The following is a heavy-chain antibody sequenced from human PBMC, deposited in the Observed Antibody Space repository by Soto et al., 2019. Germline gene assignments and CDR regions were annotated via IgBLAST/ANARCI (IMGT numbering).Heavy chain of an antibody. CDR2: ISAYNGNT. V-gene: IGHV1-18*01. D-gene: IGHD4-17*01. CDR1: GYTFTSYG. CDR3: ARTLYGDNVDY. Sequence: ASVKVSCEASGYTFTSYGFNWVRQAPGQGLEWMGWISAYNGNTNYAQKLQGRVTMTRNTSISTAYMELSSLRSEDTAVYYCARTLYGDNVDYWGQRTLVTVSS. J-gene: IGHJ4*02.